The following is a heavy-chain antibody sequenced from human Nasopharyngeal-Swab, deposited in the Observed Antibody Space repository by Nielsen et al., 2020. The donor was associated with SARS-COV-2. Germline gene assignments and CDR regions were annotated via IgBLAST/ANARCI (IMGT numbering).Heavy chain of an antibody. J-gene: IGHJ3*02. D-gene: IGHD2-8*01. CDR2: INPSGSST. CDR3: ARGRDCTNGVCYAGGTDAFDI. V-gene: IGHV1-46*01. Sequence: WVRQAPGQGLEWMGIINPSGSSTSYAQKFQGRVTMTRDTSTSTVYMELSSLRSEDTAVYYCARGRDCTNGVCYAGGTDAFDIWGQGTMVTVSS.